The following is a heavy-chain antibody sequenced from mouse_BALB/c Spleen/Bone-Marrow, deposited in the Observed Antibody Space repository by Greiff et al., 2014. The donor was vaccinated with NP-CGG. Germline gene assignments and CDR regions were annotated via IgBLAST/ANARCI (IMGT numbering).Heavy chain of an antibody. CDR2: IFPGSGNT. J-gene: IGHJ2*01. Sequence: VKLQESGPELVKPGASVKISCKASGYSFTSYYIHWVKQRPGQGLEWIGWIFPGSGNTKYNEKFKGKATLTADTSSSTAYMQLSSLTSEDAAVYFCAGSWYVGNYPYFDYWGQGTTLTVSS. D-gene: IGHD2-1*01. CDR1: GYSFTSYY. CDR3: AGSWYVGNYPYFDY. V-gene: IGHV1-66*01.